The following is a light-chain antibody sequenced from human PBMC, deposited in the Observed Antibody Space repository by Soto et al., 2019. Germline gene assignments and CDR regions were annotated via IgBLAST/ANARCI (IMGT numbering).Light chain of an antibody. CDR1: QGIHNW. CDR3: QQYHIYSGT. J-gene: IGKJ1*01. Sequence: DIQMTQSPSSMSASVGDRVTITCRASQGIHNWLAWYQQMPGKPPNLLIYKASTLASGVPSRFSGSGSGTEFTLTINSLQPDDFATYYCQQYHIYSGTFGQGTKVDIK. V-gene: IGKV1-5*03. CDR2: KAS.